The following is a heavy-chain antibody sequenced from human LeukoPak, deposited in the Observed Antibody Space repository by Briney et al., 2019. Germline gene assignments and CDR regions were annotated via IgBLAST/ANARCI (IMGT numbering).Heavy chain of an antibody. CDR3: ARGLPKHDYGDYGGTWFDP. V-gene: IGHV4-39*07. CDR2: IYYSGNT. CDR1: GGSISSSNYY. D-gene: IGHD4-17*01. Sequence: SETLSLTCTVSGGSISSSNYYWGWIRQPPGKGLEWIGVIYYSGNTYYTPSLKSRATMSIDTSKNQFSLRLSSVTAADTALYYCARGLPKHDYGDYGGTWFDPWGQGTLVTVSS. J-gene: IGHJ5*02.